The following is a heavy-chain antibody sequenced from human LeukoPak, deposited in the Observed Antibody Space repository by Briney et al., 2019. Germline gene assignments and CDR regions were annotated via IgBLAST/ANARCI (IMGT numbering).Heavy chain of an antibody. Sequence: PSETLSLTCTVSGGSITGYHWSWIRQPPGKGLEWIGYIYSSETTNYKPSLKSRVTISADTSKNQFSLKLTSVTAADTAMYYCARRNDFDIWGQGTMVTVSS. V-gene: IGHV4-4*08. CDR1: GGSITGYH. CDR2: IYSSETT. J-gene: IGHJ3*02. CDR3: ARRNDFDI.